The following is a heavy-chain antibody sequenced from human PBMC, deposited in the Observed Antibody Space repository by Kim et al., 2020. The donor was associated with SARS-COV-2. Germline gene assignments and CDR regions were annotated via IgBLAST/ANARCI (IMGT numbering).Heavy chain of an antibody. V-gene: IGHV1-2*02. CDR1: GYTFTGYY. CDR2: INPNSGGT. CDR3: ARVKPGYSSGWYGQARPYFDY. J-gene: IGHJ4*02. D-gene: IGHD6-19*01. Sequence: ASVKVSCKASGYTFTGYYMHWVRQAPGQGLEWMGWINPNSGGTNYAQKFQGRVTMTRDTSISTAYMELSRLRSDDTAVYYCARVKPGYSSGWYGQARPYFDYWGQGTLVTVSS.